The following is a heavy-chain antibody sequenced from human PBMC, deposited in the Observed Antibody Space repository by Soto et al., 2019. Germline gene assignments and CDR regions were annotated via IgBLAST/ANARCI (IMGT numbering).Heavy chain of an antibody. CDR1: GYTFTSYG. V-gene: IGHV1-18*01. CDR2: ISAYNGNT. J-gene: IGHJ6*02. CDR3: ARDREVVPSYYYGMDV. Sequence: QVQLVQSGAEVKKPGASVKVSCKASGYTFTSYGISWVRQAPGQGLEWMGWISAYNGNTNYAQKLQGRVTMTTDTSTSRAYMELRSLRSDDTAVYYCARDREVVPSYYYGMDVWGQGTTVTVSS. D-gene: IGHD2-15*01.